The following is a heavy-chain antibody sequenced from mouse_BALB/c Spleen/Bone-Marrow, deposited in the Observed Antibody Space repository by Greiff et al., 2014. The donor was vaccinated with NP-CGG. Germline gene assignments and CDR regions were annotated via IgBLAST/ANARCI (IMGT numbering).Heavy chain of an antibody. D-gene: IGHD1-1*01. J-gene: IGHJ2*01. CDR2: ISSGGSYT. CDR1: GFTFSSYG. Sequence: VQLKESGGDLVKPGGSLKLSCAASGFTFSSYGMSWVRQTPDKRLEWVATISSGGSYTYYPDSVKGRFTISRDNAKNTLYLQMSSLKSEDTAMYYCARHTTVVATGGSFDYWGQGTTLTVSS. CDR3: ARHTTVVATGGSFDY. V-gene: IGHV5-6*01.